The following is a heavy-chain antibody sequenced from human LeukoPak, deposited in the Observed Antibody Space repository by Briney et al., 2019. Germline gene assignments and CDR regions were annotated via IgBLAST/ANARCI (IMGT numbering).Heavy chain of an antibody. CDR3: ARDNCSSTSCYEIDY. V-gene: IGHV4-39*02. CDR2: IYYSGST. D-gene: IGHD2-2*01. CDR1: GGSISSSSYY. J-gene: IGHJ4*02. Sequence: SETLSLTCTVSGGSISSSSYYWGWIRQPPGKGLEWIGSIYYSGSTYYTPSLKSRVTISVDTSKNQFSLKLSSVTAADTAVYYCARDNCSSTSCYEIDYWGQGTLVTVSS.